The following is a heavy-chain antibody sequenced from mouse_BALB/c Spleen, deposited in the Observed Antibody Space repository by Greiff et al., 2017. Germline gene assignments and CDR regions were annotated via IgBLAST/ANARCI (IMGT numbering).Heavy chain of an antibody. J-gene: IGHJ1*01. Sequence: VQLQQSGAELVRPGSSVKISCKASGYAFSSYWMNWVKQRPGQGLEWIGQIYPGDGDTNYNGKFKGKATLTADKSSSTAYMQLSSLTSEDSAVYFCARRGGDYWDMDVWGAGTTVTVAS. CDR1: GYAFSSYW. CDR3: ARRGGDYWDMDV. V-gene: IGHV1-80*01. CDR2: IYPGDGDT.